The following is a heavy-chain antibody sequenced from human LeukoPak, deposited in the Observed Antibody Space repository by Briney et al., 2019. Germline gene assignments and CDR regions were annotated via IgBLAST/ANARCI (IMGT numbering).Heavy chain of an antibody. Sequence: SETQSLTCAVYGGSFSGYYWSWIRQPPGNGLEWIGEINHSGSTNYNPSLKSRVTTSVDTSKNQFSLKLSSVTAADTAVYYCARGRLVFEVVIRWFDPWGQGTLVTVSS. CDR2: INHSGST. J-gene: IGHJ5*02. CDR3: ARGRLVFEVVIRWFDP. D-gene: IGHD3-3*01. CDR1: GGSFSGYY. V-gene: IGHV4-34*01.